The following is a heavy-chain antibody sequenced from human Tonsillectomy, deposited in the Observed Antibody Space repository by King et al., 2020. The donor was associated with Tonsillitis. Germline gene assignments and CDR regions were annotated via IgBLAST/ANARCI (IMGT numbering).Heavy chain of an antibody. CDR2: ISGSGGST. D-gene: IGHD1-1*01. V-gene: IGHV3-23*04. CDR1: GFIFSRYV. CDR3: VVNPQGVPFDP. Sequence: VQLVESGGGLVQPGGSLRLSCAVSGFIFSRYVMSWVRQAPGKGLEWVSSISGSGGSTYYADSVKGRFTISRDNSKNTLYLQMNSLRAEDTAVYYCVVNPQGVPFDPWGQGTLVTVSS. J-gene: IGHJ5*02.